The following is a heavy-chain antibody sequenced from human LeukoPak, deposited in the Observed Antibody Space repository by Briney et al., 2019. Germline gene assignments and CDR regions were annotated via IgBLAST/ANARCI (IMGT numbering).Heavy chain of an antibody. CDR2: ISYDGGNK. CDR3: AKDEVAAAVWALDYYYYGMDV. J-gene: IGHJ6*02. Sequence: PGRSLRLSCAASEFTFSSYGTHWVRQAPGKGLEWVAVISYDGGNKYYADSVKGRFTISRDNSKNTLYLQMNSLRAEDTAVYYCAKDEVAAAVWALDYYYYGMDVWGQGTTVTVSS. V-gene: IGHV3-30*18. CDR1: EFTFSSYG. D-gene: IGHD6-13*01.